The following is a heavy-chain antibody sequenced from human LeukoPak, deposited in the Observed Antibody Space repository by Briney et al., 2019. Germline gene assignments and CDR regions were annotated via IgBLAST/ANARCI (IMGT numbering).Heavy chain of an antibody. D-gene: IGHD2-15*01. V-gene: IGHV4-34*01. J-gene: IGHJ4*02. CDR3: ARGIGYCSGGSCYLGGY. CDR2: INHSGST. Sequence: SGTLSLTCAVYGGSFSGYSWSWIRQPPGKGLEWIGEINHSGSTNYNPSRKSRVTISVDTSKNQFSLKLSSVTAADTAVYYCARGIGYCSGGSCYLGGYWGQGTLVTVSS. CDR1: GGSFSGYS.